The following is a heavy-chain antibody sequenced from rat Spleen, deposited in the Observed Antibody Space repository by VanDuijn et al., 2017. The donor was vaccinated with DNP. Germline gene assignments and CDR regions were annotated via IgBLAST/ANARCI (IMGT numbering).Heavy chain of an antibody. J-gene: IGHJ2*01. D-gene: IGHD1-11*01. Sequence: EVQLVESGGDLVQPGRSLKLSCVASGFTFSKYGMAWVRQTPEKGLEWVTTISASGGSTYYRDSVKGRFTFSRDNAEGTLYLQMDSLRSEDTATYYCAKAGGYSPWYFDYWGQGVMVTVSS. CDR3: AKAGGYSPWYFDY. CDR1: GFTFSKYG. CDR2: ISASGGST. V-gene: IGHV5-7*01.